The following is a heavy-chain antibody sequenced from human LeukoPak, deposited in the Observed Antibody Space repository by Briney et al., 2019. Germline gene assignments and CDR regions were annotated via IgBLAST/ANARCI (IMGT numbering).Heavy chain of an antibody. V-gene: IGHV3-15*07. Sequence: PGGSLRLSCAASGFSFSNAWMNWVRQAPGKGLEWVGRIKTKTDGGTTDYAAPVKGRFSISRDDSTKTMYLQMNSLRAEDTAVYYCARDFKYPGGMDVWGQGTTVTVSS. CDR2: IKTKTDGGTT. J-gene: IGHJ6*02. CDR1: GFSFSNAW. D-gene: IGHD1-1*01. CDR3: ARDFKYPGGMDV.